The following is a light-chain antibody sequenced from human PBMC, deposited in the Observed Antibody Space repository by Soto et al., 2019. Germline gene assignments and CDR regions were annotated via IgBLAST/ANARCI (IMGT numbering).Light chain of an antibody. V-gene: IGLV2-14*01. CDR2: EVN. CDR1: SSDVGAYNF. J-gene: IGLJ1*01. CDR3: SSFTRSSTYV. Sequence: QSVLTQPASVSGSPGQSITISCTGTSSDVGAYNFVSWYQQYPGKAPKVMIYEVNNRPSGVSNRFSGSKSGNTASLTISGLQAEDEADYYCSSFTRSSTYVFGYVNKVIVL.